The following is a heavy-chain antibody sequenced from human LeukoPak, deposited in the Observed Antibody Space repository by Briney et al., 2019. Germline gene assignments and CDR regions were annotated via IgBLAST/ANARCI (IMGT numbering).Heavy chain of an antibody. CDR2: ISGSGGST. Sequence: GGSLRLSCAASGFTFSSYSMNWVRQAPGKGLEWVSAISGSGGSTYYADSVKGRFTISRDNSKNTLYLQMNSLRAEDTAVYYCAKDRGSGSYYSLNYYYGMDVWGQGTTVTVSS. CDR1: GFTFSSYS. CDR3: AKDRGSGSYYSLNYYYGMDV. V-gene: IGHV3-23*01. D-gene: IGHD3-10*01. J-gene: IGHJ6*02.